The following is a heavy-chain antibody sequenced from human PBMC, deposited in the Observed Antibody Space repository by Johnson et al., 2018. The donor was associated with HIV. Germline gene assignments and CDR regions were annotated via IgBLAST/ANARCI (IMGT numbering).Heavy chain of an antibody. J-gene: IGHJ3*02. V-gene: IGHV3-30*14. D-gene: IGHD2-15*01. CDR1: GFTLSSYP. CDR2: ISFDGSNK. Sequence: QVQLVESGGGVVQPGRSLRLSCAASGFTLSSYPMHWVRQAPGKGLEWVAVISFDGSNKYYADSVKGRFTISRDNSKNTLYLQMNSLRAEDTAVYYCTRDHLRRSHAFDIWGQGTMVTVSS. CDR3: TRDHLRRSHAFDI.